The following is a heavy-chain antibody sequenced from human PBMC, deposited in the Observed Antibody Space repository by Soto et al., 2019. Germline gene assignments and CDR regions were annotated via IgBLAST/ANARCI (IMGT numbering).Heavy chain of an antibody. Sequence: QVQLVESGGGVVQPGRSLRLSCAASGFTFSSYGMHWVRQAPGKGLEWVAVISYDGSNKYYADSVKGRFTISRDNSKNTLYLQMNSLRAEDTAVYYCAKDFGSGNTDYYYGMDVWGQGTTVTVSS. D-gene: IGHD3-10*01. CDR3: AKDFGSGNTDYYYGMDV. CDR1: GFTFSSYG. J-gene: IGHJ6*02. CDR2: ISYDGSNK. V-gene: IGHV3-30*18.